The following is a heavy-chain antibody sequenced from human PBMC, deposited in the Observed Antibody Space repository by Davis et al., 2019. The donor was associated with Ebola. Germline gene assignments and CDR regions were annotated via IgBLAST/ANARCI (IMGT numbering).Heavy chain of an antibody. CDR2: TYYSGST. V-gene: IGHV4-59*12. CDR1: AASISSYY. D-gene: IGHD3-22*01. Sequence: SETLSPTCPVPAASISSYYWSWIRQLPGKGLEWMGYTYYSGSTNYNPSLKSRVTISVERSKNQFSLKLSSVTAADTAVYYCARGYYYDSSGYLRRSAGGMDVWGQGSTVTVSS. CDR3: ARGYYYDSSGYLRRSAGGMDV. J-gene: IGHJ6*02.